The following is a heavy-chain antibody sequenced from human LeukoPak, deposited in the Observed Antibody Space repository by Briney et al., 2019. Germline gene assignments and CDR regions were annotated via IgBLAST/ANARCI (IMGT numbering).Heavy chain of an antibody. V-gene: IGHV5-51*01. Sequence: GESLKISCKGSGYSFTSYWIGWVRQMPGKGMEWMGIFYPGESDTRYSTSFQGQVPISAAKSISTAYLQWSSLTASDTAMYYCARHIELEGEVADYWGQGTLVTVSS. CDR2: FYPGESDT. J-gene: IGHJ4*02. CDR3: ARHIELEGEVADY. CDR1: GYSFTSYW. D-gene: IGHD3-16*01.